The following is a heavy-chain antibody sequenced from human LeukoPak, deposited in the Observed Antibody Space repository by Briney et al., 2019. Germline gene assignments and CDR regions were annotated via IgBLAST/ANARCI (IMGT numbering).Heavy chain of an antibody. J-gene: IGHJ5*02. D-gene: IGHD5-12*01. CDR2: INPDSGST. Sequence: ASVKVSCKASGYTFNDYYIHWVRQAPGQGLEWMGWINPDSGSTKYAQKFQGRVTMTRDTSIRTVYMELSRLTYDDTAVFYCTREARAGNWFDPWGQGTLVTVSS. CDR1: GYTFNDYY. V-gene: IGHV1-2*02. CDR3: TREARAGNWFDP.